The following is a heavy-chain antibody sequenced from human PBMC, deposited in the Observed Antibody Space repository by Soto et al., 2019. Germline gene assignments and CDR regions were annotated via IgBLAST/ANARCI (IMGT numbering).Heavy chain of an antibody. J-gene: IGHJ4*02. CDR2: IIPIFGTA. Sequence: GASVKVSCKASGGTFSSYAISWVRQAPGQGLEWMGGIIPIFGTANYAQRFQGRVTITADESTSTAYMELSSLRSEDTAVYYCARDPYYYDSSGYYLKEVPLDYWGQGTLVTVSS. CDR3: ARDPYYYDSSGYYLKEVPLDY. D-gene: IGHD3-22*01. CDR1: GGTFSSYA. V-gene: IGHV1-69*13.